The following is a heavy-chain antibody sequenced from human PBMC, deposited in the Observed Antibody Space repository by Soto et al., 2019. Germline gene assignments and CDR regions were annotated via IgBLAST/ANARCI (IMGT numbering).Heavy chain of an antibody. V-gene: IGHV1-69*02. CDR2: VIPIIGEG. CDR3: ARPAVNDLDADSSAFDI. Sequence: QVQLVQSGAEVKEPGSSVKVSCKVSGGTFSSQTINWVRQVPGQGLEWMGSVIPIIGEGKYAQSFLGRVTITANRPTRTAYMEWRSWRSEDTAVYFGARPAVNDLDADSSAFDIWGQGTMVTVSS. D-gene: IGHD1-1*01. CDR1: GGTFSSQT. J-gene: IGHJ3*02.